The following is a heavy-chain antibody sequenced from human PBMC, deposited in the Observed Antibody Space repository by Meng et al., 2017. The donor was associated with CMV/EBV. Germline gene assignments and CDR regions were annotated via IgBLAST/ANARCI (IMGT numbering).Heavy chain of an antibody. CDR1: GYTFTSYG. Sequence: ASVKVFCKASGYTFTSYGISWVRQAPGQGLEWMGWISAYNGNTNYAQKLQGRVTMTTDTSTSTAYMELRSLRSDDTAVYYCARYCSSTSCPVRAFDIWGQGTMVTVSS. CDR3: ARYCSSTSCPVRAFDI. CDR2: ISAYNGNT. J-gene: IGHJ3*02. D-gene: IGHD2-2*01. V-gene: IGHV1-18*01.